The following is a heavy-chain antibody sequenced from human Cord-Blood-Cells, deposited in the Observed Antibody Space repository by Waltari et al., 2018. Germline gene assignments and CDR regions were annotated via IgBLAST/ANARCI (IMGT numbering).Heavy chain of an antibody. Sequence: QVQLVESGGGVVQPGRSLRLSCAASGFTFSSYGMHWVRQAPGTGLEWVAVIWYEGSNKYYADSVKGRFTISRDNSKNTLYLQMNSLRAEDTAVYYCARDQGGYSGYVRHGGMDVWGQGTTVTVSS. V-gene: IGHV3-33*01. D-gene: IGHD5-12*01. CDR2: IWYEGSNK. CDR3: ARDQGGYSGYVRHGGMDV. CDR1: GFTFSSYG. J-gene: IGHJ6*02.